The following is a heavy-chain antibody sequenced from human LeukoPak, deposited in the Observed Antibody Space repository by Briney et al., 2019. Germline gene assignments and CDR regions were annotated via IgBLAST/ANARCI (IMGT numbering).Heavy chain of an antibody. J-gene: IGHJ4*02. CDR2: IYPGDSDT. Sequence: GESLKISCKASGYSFTNSWIGWVRQMPGKGLEWMAIIYPGDSDTRYSPSFQGQVTISADKSISTAYLQWSSLKASDTAMYYCARTWIAAGARSFDYWGQGTLVTVSS. CDR3: ARTWIAAGARSFDY. V-gene: IGHV5-51*01. D-gene: IGHD6-19*01. CDR1: GYSFTNSW.